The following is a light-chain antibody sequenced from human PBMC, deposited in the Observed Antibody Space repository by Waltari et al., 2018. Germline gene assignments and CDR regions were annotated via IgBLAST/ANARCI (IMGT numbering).Light chain of an antibody. Sequence: QSALTQPPSASGFPGQRVTISCSGSNSNAAKSVLHWYQQVPGTAPRLLIYSNNYRPSGVPDRFSGSKSGTSASLAISGLQSDDEATYYCATWDDRLTGVVFGGGTKVTV. J-gene: IGLJ2*01. CDR1: NSNAAKSV. CDR2: SNN. V-gene: IGLV1-44*01. CDR3: ATWDDRLTGVV.